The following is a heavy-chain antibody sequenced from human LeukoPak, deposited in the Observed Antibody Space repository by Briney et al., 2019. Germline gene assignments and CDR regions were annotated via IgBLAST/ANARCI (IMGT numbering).Heavy chain of an antibody. Sequence: GASVKVSCKASGGTFISYAISWVRQAPGQGREWMGGIIPNFGTANYAQKSQGRVTITTDESTSTAYMELSSLRSEDTAVYYCARGNYYDSSGYYYYYYMDVWGKGTTVTVSS. D-gene: IGHD3-22*01. CDR1: GGTFISYA. CDR2: IIPNFGTA. V-gene: IGHV1-69*05. CDR3: ARGNYYDSSGYYYYYYMDV. J-gene: IGHJ6*03.